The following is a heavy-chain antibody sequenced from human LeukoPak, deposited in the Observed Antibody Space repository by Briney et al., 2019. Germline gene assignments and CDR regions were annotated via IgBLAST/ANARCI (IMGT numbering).Heavy chain of an antibody. CDR3: ARDIFPPHYGSSGDYSRDY. V-gene: IGHV1-2*02. J-gene: IGHJ4*02. Sequence: ASVKVSCKASGYTFTAYYMHWVRQAPGQGLEWMGWINPDSGATNYAPKFQGRVTMTRDTSISTAYMELSRLTSDDTAVYYCARDIFPPHYGSSGDYSRDYWGQGTLVTVSS. D-gene: IGHD3-22*01. CDR2: INPDSGAT. CDR1: GYTFTAYY.